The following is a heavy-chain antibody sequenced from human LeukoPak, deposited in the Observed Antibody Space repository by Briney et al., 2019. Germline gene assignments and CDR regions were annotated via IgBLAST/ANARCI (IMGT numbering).Heavy chain of an antibody. CDR2: INPNSGGT. D-gene: IGHD3-22*01. V-gene: IGHV1-2*06. J-gene: IGHJ4*02. CDR1: EYTFTGYY. Sequence: ASVKVSCKASEYTFTGYYVHWVWQAPGQGLEWMGRINPNSGGTNYAQKFQGRVTMTSDTSINTAYMELSSLGSDDTAVYYCAREFFYDSGGSDYWGQGTLVTVSS. CDR3: AREFFYDSGGSDY.